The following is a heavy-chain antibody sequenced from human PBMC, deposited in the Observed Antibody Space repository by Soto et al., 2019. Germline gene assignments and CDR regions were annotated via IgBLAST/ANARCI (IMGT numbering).Heavy chain of an antibody. CDR2: IYPGDSDT. J-gene: IGHJ3*02. V-gene: IGHV5-51*01. Sequence: HGESLKISCKGSGYSFTSYWIGWVRQMPGKGLEWMGIIYPGDSDTRYSPSFQGQVTISADKSISTAYLQWSSLKASDTAMYYCARPRGGYYDSSGYFDAFDIWGQGTMVTVPS. CDR3: ARPRGGYYDSSGYFDAFDI. CDR1: GYSFTSYW. D-gene: IGHD3-22*01.